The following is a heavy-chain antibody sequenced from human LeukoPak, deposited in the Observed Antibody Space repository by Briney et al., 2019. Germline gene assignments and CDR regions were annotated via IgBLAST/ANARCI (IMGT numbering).Heavy chain of an antibody. J-gene: IGHJ4*02. CDR2: IIPIFGTA. CDR1: GGTFSSYA. CDR3: ARGTSPYYFDY. Sequence: XXXSCKASGGTFSSYAISWVRQGPGQGLEWMGGIIPIFGTANYAQKFQGRVTITADESTSTAYMELSSLRSEDTAVYYCARGTSPYYFDYWGQGTLVTVSS. V-gene: IGHV1-69*01.